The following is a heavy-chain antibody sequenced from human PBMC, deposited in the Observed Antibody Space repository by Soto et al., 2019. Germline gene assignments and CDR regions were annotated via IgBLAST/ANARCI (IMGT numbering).Heavy chain of an antibody. Sequence: SETLSLTCTVSGGSISSGDYYWSWIRQPPGKGLEWIGYIYNSGSTYYNPSLKSRVTISVDTSKNQFSLKLSSVTAADTAVYYCARYREMATIPDEQYYYYGMDVWGQGTTVTVSS. J-gene: IGHJ6*02. CDR3: ARYREMATIPDEQYYYYGMDV. D-gene: IGHD5-12*01. CDR2: IYNSGST. V-gene: IGHV4-30-4*01. CDR1: GGSISSGDYY.